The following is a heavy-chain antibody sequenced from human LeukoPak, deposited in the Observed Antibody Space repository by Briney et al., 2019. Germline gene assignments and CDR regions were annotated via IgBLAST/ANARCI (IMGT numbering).Heavy chain of an antibody. D-gene: IGHD3-16*02. J-gene: IGHJ4*02. CDR2: ISYDGSNK. CDR3: ARARPLSEFGY. CDR1: GFTFSSYA. Sequence: GGSLRLSCAASGFTFSSYAMHWVRQAPGKGLEWVAVISYDGSNKYYADSVKGRFTISRDNSKNTLYLQMNSLRAEDTAVYYCARARPLSEFGYWGQGTLVTVSS. V-gene: IGHV3-30-3*01.